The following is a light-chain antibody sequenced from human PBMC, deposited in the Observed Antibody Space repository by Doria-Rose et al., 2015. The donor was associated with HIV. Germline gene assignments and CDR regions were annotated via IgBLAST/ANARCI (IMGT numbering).Light chain of an antibody. V-gene: IGKV3-15*01. CDR2: GAS. Sequence: TQSPGTLSVSPGERATLSCRASQSVSSNLAWYQQKPGQAPRLLIYGASTRATGIPARFSGSGSGTEFFLTISSMQSEDFAVYYCQHYNNWPYTFGQGAKLEIK. CDR3: QHYNNWPYT. J-gene: IGKJ2*01. CDR1: QSVSSN.